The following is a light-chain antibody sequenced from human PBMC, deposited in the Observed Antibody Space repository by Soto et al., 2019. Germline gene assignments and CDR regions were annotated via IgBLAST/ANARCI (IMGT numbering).Light chain of an antibody. CDR1: SGSIASDY. V-gene: IGLV6-57*04. J-gene: IGLJ2*01. CDR3: QSVDGKYVV. CDR2: EDS. Sequence: NFMLTQPHSVSESLGQMVTISCTRSSGSIASDYVQWYQQRPGSAPINVIFEDSQRPSGVPDRFSGSIDSSSNSASLTISRLTTEDAADYYCQSVDGKYVVFGGGTKLTVL.